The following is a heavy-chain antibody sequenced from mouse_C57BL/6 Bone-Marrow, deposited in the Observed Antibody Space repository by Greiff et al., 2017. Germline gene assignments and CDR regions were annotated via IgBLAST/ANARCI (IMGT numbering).Heavy chain of an antibody. CDR1: GFTFSDYG. CDR3: ARHADYYGTPAYFDY. V-gene: IGHV5-15*01. D-gene: IGHD1-1*01. CDR2: ISNLAYSI. J-gene: IGHJ2*01. Sequence: EVQWVESGGGLVQPGGSLKLSCAASGFTFSDYGMAWVRQAPRKGPEWVAFISNLAYSIYYADTVTGRFTISRENAKNTLYLEMSSLRSEDTAMYYCARHADYYGTPAYFDYWGQGTTLTVSS.